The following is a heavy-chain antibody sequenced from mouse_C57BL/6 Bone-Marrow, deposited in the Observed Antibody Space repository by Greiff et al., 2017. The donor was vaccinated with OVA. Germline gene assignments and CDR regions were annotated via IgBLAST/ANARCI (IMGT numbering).Heavy chain of an antibody. J-gene: IGHJ4*01. CDR2: INPGSGGT. Sequence: QVQLKQSGAELVRPGTSVKVSCKASGYAFTNYLIEWVKQRPGQGLEWIGVINPGSGGTNYNEKFKGKATLTADKSSSTAYMQLSSLTSEDSAVYFCAVYYGTSMDYWGQGTSVTVSS. V-gene: IGHV1-54*01. CDR3: AVYYGTSMDY. D-gene: IGHD1-1*01. CDR1: GYAFTNYL.